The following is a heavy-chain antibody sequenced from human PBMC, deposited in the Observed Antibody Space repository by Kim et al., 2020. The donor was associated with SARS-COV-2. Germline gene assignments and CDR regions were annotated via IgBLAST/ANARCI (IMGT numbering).Heavy chain of an antibody. CDR2: SSGSTI. J-gene: IGHJ4*02. V-gene: IGHV3-48*03. CDR3: ASLIIGY. Sequence: SSGSTIYYADPVKGRFTISRDNAKHSLYLQMNSLRAEDTAVYYCASLIIGYWGQGTLVTVSS.